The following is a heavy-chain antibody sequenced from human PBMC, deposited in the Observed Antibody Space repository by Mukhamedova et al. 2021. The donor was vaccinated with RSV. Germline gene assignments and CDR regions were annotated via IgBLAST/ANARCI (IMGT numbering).Heavy chain of an antibody. Sequence: GSTNYNPSLKSRVTISVDTSKNQFSLKLSFVTAAAMAGYYFGREYYYVGSGNYWDYWGKGTRVTASS. CDR2: GST. D-gene: IGHD3-22*01. J-gene: IGHJ4*02. CDR3: GREYYYVGSGNYWDY. V-gene: IGHV4-59*01.